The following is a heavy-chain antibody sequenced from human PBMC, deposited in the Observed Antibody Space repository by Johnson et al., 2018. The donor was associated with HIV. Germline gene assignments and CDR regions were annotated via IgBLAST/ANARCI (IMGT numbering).Heavy chain of an antibody. J-gene: IGHJ3*02. Sequence: VQLVESGGDVVRPGGSLRISCVASGFKLYEYDVSWVRQVPGKGLEWVSGINWSGGGTAYADSVKGRFTVSSDNAKNTLYLEMKSLRADDTAVYYCVRDDYAFHIWGQGTVVTVSS. D-gene: IGHD2-21*02. CDR3: VRDDYAFHI. CDR1: GFKLYEYD. CDR2: INWSGGGT. V-gene: IGHV3-20*04.